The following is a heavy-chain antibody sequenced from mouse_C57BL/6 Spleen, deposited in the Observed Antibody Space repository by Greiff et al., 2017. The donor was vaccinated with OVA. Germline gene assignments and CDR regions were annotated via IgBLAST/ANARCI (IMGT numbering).Heavy chain of an antibody. J-gene: IGHJ2*01. CDR1: GFTFSDYG. Sequence: EVKLEESGGGLVKPGGSLKLSCAASGFTFSDYGMHWVRQAPEKGLEWVAYISSGSSTIYYADTVKGRFTISRDNAKNTLFLQMTSLRSEDTAMYYCARLYDGYYGDYWGQGTTLTVSS. D-gene: IGHD2-3*01. CDR2: ISSGSSTI. CDR3: ARLYDGYYGDY. V-gene: IGHV5-17*01.